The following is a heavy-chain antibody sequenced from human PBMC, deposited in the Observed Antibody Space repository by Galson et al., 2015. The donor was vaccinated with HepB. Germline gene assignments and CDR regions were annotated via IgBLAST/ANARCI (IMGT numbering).Heavy chain of an antibody. CDR1: GDSVTSNSAV. CDR2: TYFRSKWHN. CDR3: AYGSDV. V-gene: IGHV6-1*01. J-gene: IGHJ6*02. Sequence: CAISGDSVTSNSAVWNWIRQSPSRGLEWLGRTYFRSKWHNDYGISVKSRISINADTSENQFSLHLRSVTPEDTAVYYCAYGSDVWGQGTTVNVSS.